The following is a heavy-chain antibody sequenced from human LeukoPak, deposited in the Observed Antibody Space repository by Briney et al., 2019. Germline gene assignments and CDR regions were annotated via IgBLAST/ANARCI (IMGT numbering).Heavy chain of an antibody. CDR1: GFTFRSYW. CDR2: IDTDGSTA. D-gene: IGHD3-22*01. Sequence: PGGSLRLSCAASGFTFRSYWMHWVRQAPGKGLVWVSHIDTDGSTATYADSVRGRFTISRDNAKNMLYLQMNSLSAEDTAVYYCARNLYDSGGYYLGLDYWGQGTLVTVSS. CDR3: ARNLYDSGGYYLGLDY. J-gene: IGHJ4*02. V-gene: IGHV3-74*01.